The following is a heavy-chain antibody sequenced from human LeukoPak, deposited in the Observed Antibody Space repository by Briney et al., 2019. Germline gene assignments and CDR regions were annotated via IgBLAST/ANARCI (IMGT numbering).Heavy chain of an antibody. J-gene: IGHJ4*02. Sequence: GGSLRLSCAASGFTFSSYGMHWVRQAPGKGLEWVAVIWYDGSNKYYADSVKGRFTISRDNPKNTLYLQMNSLRAEDTAVYYCARELPWNYFDYWGQGTLVTVSS. V-gene: IGHV3-33*01. CDR1: GFTFSSYG. CDR3: ARELPWNYFDY. D-gene: IGHD1-1*01. CDR2: IWYDGSNK.